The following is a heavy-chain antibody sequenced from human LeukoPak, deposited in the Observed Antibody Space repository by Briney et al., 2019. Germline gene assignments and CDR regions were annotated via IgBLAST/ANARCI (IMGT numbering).Heavy chain of an antibody. CDR2: ILTSGRT. V-gene: IGHV4-61*02. CDR3: VRGGDSGGYYPGGCFDY. D-gene: IGHD3-22*01. Sequence: TLTLTCTVSGDSISRCGPYWSRLPQRAGRGLEWIRRILTSGRTTYNPSLKSRLTISADTSKNQFSLPLSSVTAADTAVYYCVRGGDSGGYYPGGCFDYWGQGTLVTVSS. CDR1: GDSISRCGPY. J-gene: IGHJ4*02.